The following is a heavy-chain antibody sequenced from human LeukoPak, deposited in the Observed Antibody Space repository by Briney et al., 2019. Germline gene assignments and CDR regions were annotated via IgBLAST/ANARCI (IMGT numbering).Heavy chain of an antibody. CDR2: IFYSGST. J-gene: IGHJ5*02. CDR3: ARHPLKAYVSDWFDP. D-gene: IGHD3-10*02. V-gene: IGHV4-39*01. Sequence: RASETLSLTCTVSGGSISSRGYYWGWLRQPPGKGLEWIASIFYSGSTYHNPSLKSRVTISVDTSKSQFSLKLSSVTAADTAVYFCARHPLKAYVSDWFDPWGQGTLVTVSS. CDR1: GGSISSRGYY.